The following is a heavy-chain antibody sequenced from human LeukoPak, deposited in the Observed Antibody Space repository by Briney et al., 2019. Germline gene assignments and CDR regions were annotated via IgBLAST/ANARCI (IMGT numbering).Heavy chain of an antibody. CDR1: GGSFSGYY. V-gene: IGHV4-34*01. Sequence: SETLSLTCAVYGGSFSGYYWSWIRQPPGKGLEWIGEINHSGSTNYNPSLKSRVTISVDTSKNQFSLKLSSVTAADTAVYYCAALDTAMGLFDYWGQGTLVTVSS. J-gene: IGHJ4*02. CDR3: AALDTAMGLFDY. D-gene: IGHD5-18*01. CDR2: INHSGST.